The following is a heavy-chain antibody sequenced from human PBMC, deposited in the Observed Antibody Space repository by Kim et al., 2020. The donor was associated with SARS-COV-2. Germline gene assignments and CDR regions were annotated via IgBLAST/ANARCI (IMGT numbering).Heavy chain of an antibody. CDR3: ARQSPGS. Sequence: SRAETIYSADTERSRYPVSRDNAKNLLYLQMNSLTSEDTAVYYCARQSPGSWGQGTLVTVSS. J-gene: IGHJ4*02. V-gene: IGHV3-11*04. D-gene: IGHD2-15*01. CDR2: SRAETI.